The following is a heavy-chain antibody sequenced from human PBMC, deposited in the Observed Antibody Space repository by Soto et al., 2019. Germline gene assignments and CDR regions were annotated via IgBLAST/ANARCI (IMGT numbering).Heavy chain of an antibody. D-gene: IGHD3-10*01. V-gene: IGHV3-30-3*01. CDR1: GFTFSSYA. CDR2: ISYDGSNK. J-gene: IGHJ4*02. Sequence: QVQLVESGGGVVQPGRSLRLSCAASGFTFSSYAMHWVRQAPGKGLEWVAVISYDGSNKYYADSVKGRFTISRDNSKNTLYLQMNSLRAEDTAVYYCARDEIAAMVRGNPGDYWGQGTLVTVSS. CDR3: ARDEIAAMVRGNPGDY.